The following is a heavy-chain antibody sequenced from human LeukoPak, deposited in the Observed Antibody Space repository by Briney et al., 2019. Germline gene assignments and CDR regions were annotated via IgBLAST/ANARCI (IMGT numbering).Heavy chain of an antibody. V-gene: IGHV3-30*04. CDR1: GFTFSSYA. J-gene: IGHJ6*02. Sequence: GGSLRLSCAASGFTFSSYAMHWVRQAPGKGLEWVAVISYDGSNKYYADSVKGRFTISRDNSKNTLYLQMNSLRAEDTAVYYCAKALGNYDFWSGTYYYYGMDVWGQGTTVTASS. CDR3: AKALGNYDFWSGTYYYYGMDV. CDR2: ISYDGSNK. D-gene: IGHD3-3*01.